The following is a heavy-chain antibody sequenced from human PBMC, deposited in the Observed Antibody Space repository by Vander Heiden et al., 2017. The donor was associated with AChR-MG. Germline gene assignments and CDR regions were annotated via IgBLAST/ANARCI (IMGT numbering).Heavy chain of an antibody. V-gene: IGHV3-64*01. CDR3: ARVGDYDSSGDTYFDY. D-gene: IGHD3-22*01. CDR1: GFTFSSYA. Sequence: EVQLVESGGGLVQPGGSLRLSCAASGFTFSSYAMHWVRQAPGKGLEYVSAISSNEGSTYYANSVKGRFTISRDNSKNTLYLQMGSLRAEDMAVYYCARVGDYDSSGDTYFDYWGQGTLVTVSS. CDR2: ISSNEGST. J-gene: IGHJ4*02.